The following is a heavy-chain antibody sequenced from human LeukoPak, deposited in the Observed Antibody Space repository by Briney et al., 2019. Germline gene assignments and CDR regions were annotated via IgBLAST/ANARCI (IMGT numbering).Heavy chain of an antibody. CDR3: ARGWGRYCSTTNCSRAFAY. V-gene: IGHV1-8*01. CDR2: MNPYSGNT. J-gene: IGHJ4*02. CDR1: GYTFTSYD. Sequence: GASVKISCKASGYTFTSYDINWVRQATGQGLEWMGWMNPYSGNTGSAQKFQGRVTMTRNTSISTAYMELSSLRSEDTAVYYCARGWGRYCSTTNCSRAFAYWGQGTLVTVSS. D-gene: IGHD2-2*01.